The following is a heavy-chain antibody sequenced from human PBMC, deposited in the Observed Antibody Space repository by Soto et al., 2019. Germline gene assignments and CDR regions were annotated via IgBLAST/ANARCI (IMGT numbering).Heavy chain of an antibody. CDR2: ISYDGSNK. J-gene: IGHJ6*02. V-gene: IGHV3-30-3*01. CDR1: GFTFSSYA. Sequence: GGSLRLSCAASGFTFSSYAMHWVRQAPGKGLEWVAVISYDGSNKYYADSAKGRFTISRDNSKNTLYLQMNSLRAEDTAVYYCARTLGKYYYYYGMDVWGQGTTVTVSS. D-gene: IGHD7-27*01. CDR3: ARTLGKYYYYYGMDV.